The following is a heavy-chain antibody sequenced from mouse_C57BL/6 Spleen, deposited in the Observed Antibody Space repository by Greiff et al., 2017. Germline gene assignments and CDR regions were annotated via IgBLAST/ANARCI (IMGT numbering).Heavy chain of an antibody. V-gene: IGHV1-72*01. Sequence: QVQLQQPGAELVKPGASVKLSCKASGYTFTSYWMHWVKQRPGRGLEWIGRIDPNSGGTKYNEKFKSKATLTVDKPSSTAYMQLSSLTSEDSAVYYCASRESTMVTTDAMDYWGQGTSVTVSS. D-gene: IGHD2-2*01. J-gene: IGHJ4*01. CDR3: ASRESTMVTTDAMDY. CDR1: GYTFTSYW. CDR2: IDPNSGGT.